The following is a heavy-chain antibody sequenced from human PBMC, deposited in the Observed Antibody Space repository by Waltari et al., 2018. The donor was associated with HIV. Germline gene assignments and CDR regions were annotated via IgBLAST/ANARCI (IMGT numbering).Heavy chain of an antibody. CDR3: AKAGRDSYTWGGGESDA. V-gene: IGHV3-23*01. CDR2: RSGIGAYS. J-gene: IGHJ5*02. D-gene: IGHD7-27*01. Sequence: ELGEGWVRPEGPWRLPGSASGFRFHSVGMIWVRRAPGTGLEWVAGRSGIGAYSYYSESVKGRFTISRDNSKNIVSLHMESFRVEDTAKYYCAKAGRDSYTWGGGESDAWGQGIMVIVSS. CDR1: GFRFHSVG.